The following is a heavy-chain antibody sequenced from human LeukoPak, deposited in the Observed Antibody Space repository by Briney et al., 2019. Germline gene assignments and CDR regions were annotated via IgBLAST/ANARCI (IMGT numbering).Heavy chain of an antibody. Sequence: PSETLSLTCTVSGGSISGYYWSWIRQPPGKGLEWIGEINHSGSTNYNPSLKSRVTISVDTSKNQFSLKLSSVTAADTAVYYCARGPTTVVTPRYFDYWGQGTLVAVSS. D-gene: IGHD4-23*01. CDR3: ARGPTTVVTPRYFDY. V-gene: IGHV4-34*01. J-gene: IGHJ4*02. CDR1: GGSISGYY. CDR2: INHSGST.